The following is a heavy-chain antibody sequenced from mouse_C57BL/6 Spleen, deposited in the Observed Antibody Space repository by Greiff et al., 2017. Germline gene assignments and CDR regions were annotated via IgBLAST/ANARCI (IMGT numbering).Heavy chain of an antibody. D-gene: IGHD1-1*01. CDR1: GFNIKNTY. Sequence: VHVKQSVAELVRPGASVKLSCTASGFNIKNTYMHWVKQRPEQGLEWIGRIDPANGNTNYAPKFQGKTTITADTSSNTAYLQLSSLKSEDTAIYYCARRDYYGSSGYFDYWGQGTTLTVSS. V-gene: IGHV14-3*01. CDR2: IDPANGNT. CDR3: ARRDYYGSSGYFDY. J-gene: IGHJ2*01.